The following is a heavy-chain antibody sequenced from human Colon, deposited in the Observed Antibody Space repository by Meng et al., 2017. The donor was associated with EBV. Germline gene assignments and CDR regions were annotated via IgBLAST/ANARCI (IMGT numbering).Heavy chain of an antibody. CDR2: TNEDGGIT. D-gene: IGHD6-25*01. CDR3: SRDLVGSDDD. V-gene: IGHV3-74*01. Sequence: EVQLVGSGGASVQPGGSLRLSCAASGFTFSNYWMHWVRQVPGKGLEWVSRTNEDGGITTYADSVKGRFTISRDNTKNTLYLQMNSLRAEDTAMYFCSRDLVGSDDDWGQGTLVTVSS. CDR1: GFTFSNYW. J-gene: IGHJ4*02.